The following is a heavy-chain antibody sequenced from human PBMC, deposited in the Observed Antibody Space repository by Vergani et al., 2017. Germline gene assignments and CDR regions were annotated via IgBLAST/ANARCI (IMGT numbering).Heavy chain of an antibody. Sequence: EVQLVESGGGLVKPGGSLRLSCAASGFTFSSYWMHWVRQAPGKGLEWVAAIKEDGSEKQYVDSVKGRFTISRDDSKSIAYLQMSSLKAEDTAVYYCTRDRLDDSYAYFDYWGQGTLVTVSP. CDR1: GFTFSSYW. J-gene: IGHJ4*02. D-gene: IGHD3-16*01. CDR2: IKEDGSEK. CDR3: TRDRLDDSYAYFDY. V-gene: IGHV3-7*03.